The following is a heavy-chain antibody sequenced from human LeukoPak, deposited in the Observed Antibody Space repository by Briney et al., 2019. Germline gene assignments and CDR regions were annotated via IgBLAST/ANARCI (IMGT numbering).Heavy chain of an antibody. D-gene: IGHD3-10*01. CDR2: ISAYNGNT. CDR3: SREGTWDAFDI. CDR1: GYTFTSYG. V-gene: IGHV1-18*01. J-gene: IGHJ3*02. Sequence: SSGKVSCKASGYTFTSYGISWVRQAPGQGREWMGWISAYNGNTNYAQKLQGRVTMTTDTSTSTAYIELRSLRSDDTAVYYCSREGTWDAFDIRGQGTMVTVSS.